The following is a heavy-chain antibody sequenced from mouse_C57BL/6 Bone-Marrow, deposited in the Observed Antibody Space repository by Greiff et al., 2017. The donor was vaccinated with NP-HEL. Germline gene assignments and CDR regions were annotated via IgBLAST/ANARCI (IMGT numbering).Heavy chain of an antibody. CDR1: GFTFSSYA. CDR2: ISDGGSYT. J-gene: IGHJ2*01. Sequence: DVKLVESGGGLVKPGGSLKLSCAASGFTFSSYAMSWVRQTPEKRLEWVATISDGGSYTYYPDNVKGRFTISRDNAKNNLYLQMSHLKSEDTAMYYCARGRALSCFDYWGQGTTLTVSS. D-gene: IGHD3-1*01. CDR3: ARGRALSCFDY. V-gene: IGHV5-4*03.